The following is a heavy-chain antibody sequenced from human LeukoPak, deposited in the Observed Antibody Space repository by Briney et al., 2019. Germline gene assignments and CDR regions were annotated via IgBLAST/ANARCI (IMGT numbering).Heavy chain of an antibody. CDR2: ISYDGSNK. V-gene: IGHV3-30-3*01. J-gene: IGHJ4*02. CDR3: AREEGLVLDY. Sequence: GRSLRLSCAASGFTFSSYAMHWVRQAPGKELEWVAVISYDGSNKYYADSVKGRFTISRDYSKNTLYLQMNSLRAEDTAVYYCAREEGLVLDYWGQGTLVTVSS. D-gene: IGHD2-8*02. CDR1: GFTFSSYA.